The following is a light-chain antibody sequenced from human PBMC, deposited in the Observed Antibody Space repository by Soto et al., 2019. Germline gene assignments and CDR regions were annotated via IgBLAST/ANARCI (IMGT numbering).Light chain of an antibody. J-gene: IGKJ1*01. CDR1: QSIGNNY. Sequence: EIVLTHSPGTLSLSPGERATLSCRASQSIGNNYLAWYQHKPGQAPRLLIYGASNSDTGIPDRFSASGSVTDFTLTISSLEPEDFAVYYCQQYGDTPLTFGQGAKVEI. V-gene: IGKV3-20*01. CDR2: GAS. CDR3: QQYGDTPLT.